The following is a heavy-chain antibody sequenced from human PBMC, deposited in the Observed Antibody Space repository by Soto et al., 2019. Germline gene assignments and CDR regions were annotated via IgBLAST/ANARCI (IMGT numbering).Heavy chain of an antibody. J-gene: IGHJ4*02. V-gene: IGHV3-30*18. CDR1: GFTFSSYG. Sequence: LGGSLRLSCAASGFTFSSYGMHWVRQAPGKGLEWVAVISYDGSNKYYADSVKGRFTISRDNSKNTLYLQMNSLRAEDTAVYYCAKEDLYGGKIPYFDYWGQGTLVTVSS. CDR3: AKEDLYGGKIPYFDY. CDR2: ISYDGSNK. D-gene: IGHD4-17*01.